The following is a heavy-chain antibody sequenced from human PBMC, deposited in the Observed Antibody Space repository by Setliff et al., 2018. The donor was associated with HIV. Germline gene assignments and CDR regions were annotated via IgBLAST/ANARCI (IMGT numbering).Heavy chain of an antibody. CDR2: IYHSGST. D-gene: IGHD1-7*01. CDR1: GGSISSGSYY. CDR3: ARLPGTTSPHVGWFDP. V-gene: IGHV4-39*07. J-gene: IGHJ5*02. Sequence: SETLSLTCTVSGGSISSGSYYWSWIRQPAGKGLEWIGSIYHSGSTYYNPSLKSRVTISVDTSKNQFSLKLSSVTAADTAVYYCARLPGTTSPHVGWFDPWGQGTLVTVSS.